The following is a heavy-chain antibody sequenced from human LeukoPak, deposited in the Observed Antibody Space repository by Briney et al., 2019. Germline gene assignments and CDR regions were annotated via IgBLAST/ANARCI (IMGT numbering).Heavy chain of an antibody. J-gene: IGHJ3*02. D-gene: IGHD3-10*01. CDR2: IYYSGST. V-gene: IGHV4-59*01. CDR3: AREYVLLWFGESRGAFDI. CDR1: GGSISSYY. Sequence: PSETLSLTCTVSGGSISSYYWSWIRQPPGKGLEWIGYIYYSGSTNYIPSLKSRVTISVDTSKNQFSLKLSSVTAADTAVYYCAREYVLLWFGESRGAFDIWGQGTMVTVSS.